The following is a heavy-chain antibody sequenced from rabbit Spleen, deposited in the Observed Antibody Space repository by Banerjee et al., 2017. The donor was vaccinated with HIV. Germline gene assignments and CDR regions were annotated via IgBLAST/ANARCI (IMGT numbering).Heavy chain of an antibody. CDR2: IAGSSSGFT. Sequence: QSLEESGGDLVKPGASLTLTCTASGFSFSGDYYMCWVRQAPGKGLEWISCIAGSSSGFTYSATWAKGRFTISRTSSTTVTLQVTSLTVADTATYFCARDLPEIIGWNFGFWGPGTLVTVS. J-gene: IGHJ4*02. CDR1: GFSFSGDYY. D-gene: IGHD1-1*01. V-gene: IGHV1S40*01. CDR3: ARDLPEIIGWNFGF.